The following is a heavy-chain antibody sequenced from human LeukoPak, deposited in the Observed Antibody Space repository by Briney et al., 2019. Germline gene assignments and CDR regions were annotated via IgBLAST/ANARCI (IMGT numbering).Heavy chain of an antibody. CDR2: ISYDGSNK. D-gene: IGHD6-13*01. CDR3: ARAPAAAGLLYYYGMDV. V-gene: IGHV3-30-3*01. Sequence: PGRSLRLSCAASGFTFSSYAMHWVRQAPGKGLEWVAVISYDGSNKYYADSVKGRFTISRDNSKNTLYLQMNSLRAEDTAVYYCARAPAAAGLLYYYGMDVWGQGTTVTVSS. CDR1: GFTFSSYA. J-gene: IGHJ6*02.